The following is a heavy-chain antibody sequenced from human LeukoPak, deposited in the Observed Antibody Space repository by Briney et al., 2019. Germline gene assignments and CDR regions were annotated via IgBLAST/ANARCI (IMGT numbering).Heavy chain of an antibody. CDR2: MNPNSGNT. Sequence: ASVKVSCKASGYTFTSYDINWVRQATGQGLEWMGWMNPNSGNTGYAQKFQGRVTMTRNTSISTAYMELSSLRSEDTAVYYCARVLRTRGWPLYYWGQGTLVTVSS. D-gene: IGHD6-19*01. V-gene: IGHV1-8*01. CDR1: GYTFTSYD. CDR3: ARVLRTRGWPLYY. J-gene: IGHJ4*02.